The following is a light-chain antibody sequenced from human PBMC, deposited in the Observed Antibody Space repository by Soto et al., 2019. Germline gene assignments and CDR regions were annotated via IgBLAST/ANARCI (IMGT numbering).Light chain of an antibody. Sequence: EIGLTQSPGTLSLSPGERATLSCRASQSVSSSYFSWYQQKPGQAPRLLIYGASSRATGIPDRFSGSGSGTDFTLTISRLEPEDVAVYYCQQYGSSQSFGQGTKVEIK. CDR2: GAS. CDR1: QSVSSSY. J-gene: IGKJ1*01. CDR3: QQYGSSQS. V-gene: IGKV3-20*01.